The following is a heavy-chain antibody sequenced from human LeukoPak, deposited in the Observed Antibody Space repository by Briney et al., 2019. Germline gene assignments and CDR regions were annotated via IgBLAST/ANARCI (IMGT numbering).Heavy chain of an antibody. CDR2: ISYDGSNK. D-gene: IGHD3-10*01. Sequence: GGSLRLSCAASGFTFSSYGMHWVRQAPGQGAEGVGVISYDGSNKYYADSVKGRFTISRDNSKNTLYLQMNSLRAEDTAVYYCAKEQTGQSWAYWGQGTLVTVSS. CDR1: GFTFSSYG. J-gene: IGHJ4*02. V-gene: IGHV3-30*18. CDR3: AKEQTGQSWAY.